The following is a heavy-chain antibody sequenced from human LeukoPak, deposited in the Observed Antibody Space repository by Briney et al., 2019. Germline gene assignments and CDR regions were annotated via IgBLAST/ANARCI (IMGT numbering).Heavy chain of an antibody. CDR3: ARSGYSTYYYYYYMDV. J-gene: IGHJ6*03. CDR1: GYTFTSYD. Sequence: ASVKVSRKASGYTFTSYDINWVRQATGQGLEWMGWMNPNSGNTGYAQKFQGRVTMTRNTSISTAYMELSSLRSEDTAVYYCARSGYSTYYYYYYMDVWGKGTTVTVSS. D-gene: IGHD3-3*01. CDR2: MNPNSGNT. V-gene: IGHV1-8*01.